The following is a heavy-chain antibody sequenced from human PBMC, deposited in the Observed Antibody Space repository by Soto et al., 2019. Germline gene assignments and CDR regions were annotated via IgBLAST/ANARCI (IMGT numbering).Heavy chain of an antibody. CDR2: IKYDGSEE. CDR3: ARFASGKSAST. Sequence: EVQVVESGGGLVQPGGSLRLSCAGSGFTFSDYWMSWARPAPGKGLEWVANIKYDGSEEYYVDSVRGRFTISRDNAMNSLHLQMNSLRADDTAVYYCARFASGKSASTWGQGTLVTVSS. CDR1: GFTFSDYW. J-gene: IGHJ5*02. V-gene: IGHV3-7*05. D-gene: IGHD5-12*01.